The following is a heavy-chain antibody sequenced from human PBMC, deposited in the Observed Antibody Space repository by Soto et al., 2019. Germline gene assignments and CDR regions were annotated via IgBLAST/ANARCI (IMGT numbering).Heavy chain of an antibody. Sequence: QVQLVQSAAEVKKPGASVKVSCKASGYTFTSYAMHWVRQAPGQRLEWMGWINAGNGNTKYSQKFQGRVTITRDTSASTAYMELSSLRSEDTAVYYCARDGYSSGWYGYYYYYYMDVWGKGTTVTVSS. CDR1: GYTFTSYA. V-gene: IGHV1-3*01. CDR2: INAGNGNT. CDR3: ARDGYSSGWYGYYYYYYMDV. D-gene: IGHD6-19*01. J-gene: IGHJ6*03.